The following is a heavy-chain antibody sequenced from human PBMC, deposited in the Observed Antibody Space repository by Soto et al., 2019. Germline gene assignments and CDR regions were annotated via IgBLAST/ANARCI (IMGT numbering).Heavy chain of an antibody. CDR3: ARDRSMVGGYYFDS. D-gene: IGHD3-10*01. CDR1: GFTFSSYA. CDR2: ISHDGSDK. V-gene: IGHV3-30-3*01. Sequence: GGSLTLSCAVSGFTFSSYALHCVSQAPGKGLEWLAVISHDGSDKFYADSVKGRFTISRDNSKNTLYLQMNSLRSEDTAVYFCARDRSMVGGYYFDSWGRGTLVTVSS. J-gene: IGHJ4*02.